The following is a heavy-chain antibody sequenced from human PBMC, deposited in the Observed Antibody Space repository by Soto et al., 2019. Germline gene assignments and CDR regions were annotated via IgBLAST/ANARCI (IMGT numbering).Heavy chain of an antibody. V-gene: IGHV3-23*01. D-gene: IGHD1-26*01. CDR2: ISDSAENT. Sequence: GGSLRLSCAASGFTFSTYAMNWVRQAPGKGLEWVSGISDSAENTYYADSVKGRISISRDNSKNTLHLQLNSLKAEDAAVYYCARDRANSERVNDYWGQGTLVTVSS. CDR3: ARDRANSERVNDY. J-gene: IGHJ4*02. CDR1: GFTFSTYA.